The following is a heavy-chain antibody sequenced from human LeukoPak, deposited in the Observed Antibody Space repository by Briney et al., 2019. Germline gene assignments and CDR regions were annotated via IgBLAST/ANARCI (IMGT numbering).Heavy chain of an antibody. J-gene: IGHJ4*02. V-gene: IGHV3-53*01. CDR2: IYSGGST. D-gene: IGHD3-10*01. Sequence: EGSLRLSCAASGFTVSSNYMSWVRQAPGKGLEWVSVIYSGGSTYYADSVKGRFTISRDNSKNTLYLQMNSLRAEDTAVYYCARDPDSRGGDYWGQGTLVTVSS. CDR1: GFTVSSNY. CDR3: ARDPDSRGGDY.